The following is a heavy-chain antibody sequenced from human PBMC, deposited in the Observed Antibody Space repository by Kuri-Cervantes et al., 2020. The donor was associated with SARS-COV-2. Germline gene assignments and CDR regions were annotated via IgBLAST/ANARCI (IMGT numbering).Heavy chain of an antibody. CDR2: IDPSDSYT. CDR3: ARWDGFALDL. D-gene: IGHD5-24*01. V-gene: IGHV5-10-1*01. J-gene: IGHJ5*02. CDR1: GYSFSTSW. Sequence: GGSLRLSCKGSGYSFSTSWMHWVRQMPGKGLEWMGRIDPSDSYTDYRPSLQGHVTISVDRSINTAYMQWSDLKSPDTAVYFCARWDGFALDLWGQGTLVTVSS.